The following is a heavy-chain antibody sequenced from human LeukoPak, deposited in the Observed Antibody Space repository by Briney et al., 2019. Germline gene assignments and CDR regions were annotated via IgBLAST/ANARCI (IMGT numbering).Heavy chain of an antibody. V-gene: IGHV4-34*01. CDR1: GGSFSGYY. CDR3: ARGRLELLWFGEFLNYYFDY. CDR2: INHSGST. J-gene: IGHJ4*02. D-gene: IGHD3-10*01. Sequence: PSETLSLTCAVYGGSFSGYYWSWICQPPGKGLEWIGEINHSGSTNYNPSLKSRVTISVDTSKNQFSLKLSSVTAAGTAVYYCARGRLELLWFGEFLNYYFDYWGQGTLVTVSS.